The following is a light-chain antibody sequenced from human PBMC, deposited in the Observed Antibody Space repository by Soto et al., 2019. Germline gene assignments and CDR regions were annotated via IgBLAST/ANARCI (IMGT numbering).Light chain of an antibody. CDR3: QQYDNLPYT. Sequence: DTRMTQSPSSLSASVGDSVTITCQASQDIGVYLSWYQQKPGQAPKLLIYDASDLETGVPSRFGGSGSATDFTLTIYNLEPDDIATYYCQQYDNLPYTFGQGTKLEI. J-gene: IGKJ2*01. V-gene: IGKV1-33*01. CDR2: DAS. CDR1: QDIGVY.